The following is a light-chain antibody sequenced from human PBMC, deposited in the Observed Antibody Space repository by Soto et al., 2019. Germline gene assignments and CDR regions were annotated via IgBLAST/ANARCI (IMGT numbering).Light chain of an antibody. CDR2: GNS. V-gene: IGLV1-40*01. CDR3: QSYDSSLSGSV. Sequence: QSVLTQPPSVSVAPGQRVTISCTGSRSNIGAGYDVHWYQQLPGRAPKFLIYGNSNRPSGVPDRFSGSKSDTSSSLAITGLQAEDEADYYCQSYDSSLSGSVFGGGTKLTVL. J-gene: IGLJ3*02. CDR1: RSNIGAGYD.